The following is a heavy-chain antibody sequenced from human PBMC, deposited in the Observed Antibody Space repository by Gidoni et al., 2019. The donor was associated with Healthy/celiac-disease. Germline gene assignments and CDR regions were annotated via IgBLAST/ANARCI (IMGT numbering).Heavy chain of an antibody. CDR3: ARDYDSSGYSPLGY. CDR1: GGSISSGGYY. Sequence: QVQLQESGPGLVKPSQTLSLTCTISGGSISSGGYYWRWIRQHPGKGLEWIGYIYYSGSTYYNPSLKSRVTISVDTSKNQFSLKLSSVTAADTAVYYCARDYDSSGYSPLGYWGQGTLVTVSS. CDR2: IYYSGST. D-gene: IGHD3-22*01. V-gene: IGHV4-31*03. J-gene: IGHJ4*02.